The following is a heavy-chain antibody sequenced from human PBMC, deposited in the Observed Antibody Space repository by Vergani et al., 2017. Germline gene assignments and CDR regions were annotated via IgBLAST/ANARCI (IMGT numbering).Heavy chain of an antibody. V-gene: IGHV3-33*01. D-gene: IGHD3-22*01. CDR3: ARDTYYYDSSGYYFDY. CDR2: IWYDGSNK. J-gene: IGHJ4*02. CDR1: GFTFSSYG. Sequence: QVQLVESGGGVVQPGRSLRLSCAASGFTFSSYGMHWVRQAPGKGLEWVAVIWYDGSNKYYADSVKGRFTISRDNSKNTLYLQMNSLIAEDTAVYYCARDTYYYDSSGYYFDYWGQGTLVTVSS.